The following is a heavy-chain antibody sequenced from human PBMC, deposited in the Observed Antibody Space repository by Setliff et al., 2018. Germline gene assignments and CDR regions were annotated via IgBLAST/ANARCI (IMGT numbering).Heavy chain of an antibody. V-gene: IGHV4-39*07. CDR1: GASISTTTFY. D-gene: IGHD3-22*01. J-gene: IGHJ6*04. CDR2: ISYSGST. Sequence: SETLSLTCTVSGASISTTTFYWGWIRQPPGKGLEWIGSISYSGSTYYNPSLRSRVTISLDTSKNQFSLKLRSFSAADTAVYYCARDFELLDNYDIRDVWGKGSMVTVSS. CDR3: ARDFELLDNYDIRDV.